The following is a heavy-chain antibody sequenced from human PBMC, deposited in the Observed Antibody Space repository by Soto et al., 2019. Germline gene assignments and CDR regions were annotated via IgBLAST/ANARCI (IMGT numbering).Heavy chain of an antibody. J-gene: IGHJ4*02. V-gene: IGHV3-7*01. CDR1: GFNFNQYW. CDR2: VKQDGGEK. D-gene: IGHD6-19*01. Sequence: EAQLVESGGGLVQPGGSLRLSCSASGFNFNQYWMSWVRQAPGKGLEWVANVKQDGGEKNYVDSVRGRFTISRDNTKNSLYLQIDSLRVEDTALYYCASGGGWSFDHWGQGTLVTVSS. CDR3: ASGGGWSFDH.